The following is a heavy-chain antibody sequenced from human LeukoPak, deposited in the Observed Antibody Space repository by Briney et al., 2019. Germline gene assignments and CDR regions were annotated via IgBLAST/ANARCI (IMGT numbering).Heavy chain of an antibody. J-gene: IGHJ4*02. Sequence: SGGSLTLSCAASGFTFSNFGMHWVRQAPGKGLEWLAVISFDGSKEYYADPVKGRFTISGSTSTNTLVLNMSSLRPKDAAVYYCRKVGGGTTRLYYSESGGKGTLDPVSS. D-gene: IGHD1-1*01. CDR2: ISFDGSKE. V-gene: IGHV3-30*18. CDR3: RKVGGGTTRLYYSES. CDR1: GFTFSNFG.